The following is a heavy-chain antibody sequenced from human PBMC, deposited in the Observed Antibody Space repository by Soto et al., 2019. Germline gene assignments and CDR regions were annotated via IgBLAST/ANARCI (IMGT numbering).Heavy chain of an antibody. V-gene: IGHV4-59*01. CDR3: ARSYYYDSSGAATGYGMDV. D-gene: IGHD3-22*01. J-gene: IGHJ6*02. Sequence: SETLSLTCTVSGGSISSYYWSWIRQPPGKGLEWIGYIYYSGSTNYNPSLKSRVTISVDTSKNQFSLKLSSVTAADTAVYYCARSYYYDSSGAATGYGMDVWGQGTTVTVS. CDR2: IYYSGST. CDR1: GGSISSYY.